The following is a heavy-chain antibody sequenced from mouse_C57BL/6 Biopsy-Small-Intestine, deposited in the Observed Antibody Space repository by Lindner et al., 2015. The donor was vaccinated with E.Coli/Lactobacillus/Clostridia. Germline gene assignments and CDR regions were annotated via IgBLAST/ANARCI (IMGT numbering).Heavy chain of an antibody. Sequence: EVQLQESGPSLVRPSQTLSLTCTVSGFSINSDCYWIWIRQFPGNKLEYIGYTFYSGITYYNPSLESRTYITRDTSKNQFSLKLSSVTTEDTATYYCARDYYYGSYWYFDVWGTGTTVTVSS. CDR3: ARDYYYGSYWYFDV. V-gene: IGHV3-3*01. CDR2: TFYSGIT. D-gene: IGHD1-1*01. CDR1: GFSINSDCY. J-gene: IGHJ1*03.